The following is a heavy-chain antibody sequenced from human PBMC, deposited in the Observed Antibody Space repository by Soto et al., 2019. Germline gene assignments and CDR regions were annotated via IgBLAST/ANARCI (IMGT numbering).Heavy chain of an antibody. Sequence: QVQLVESGGGVVQPGRSLRLSCAASGFTFSSYGMHWVRQAPGKGLEWVAAISYDGSNKYYVASVKGRFTISRDNSKNTLYVQMNSLRAEDTAVYYCAKDMYSGTSHPDYWGQGTLVNVSS. CDR2: ISYDGSNK. D-gene: IGHD1-26*01. CDR3: AKDMYSGTSHPDY. V-gene: IGHV3-30*18. J-gene: IGHJ4*02. CDR1: GFTFSSYG.